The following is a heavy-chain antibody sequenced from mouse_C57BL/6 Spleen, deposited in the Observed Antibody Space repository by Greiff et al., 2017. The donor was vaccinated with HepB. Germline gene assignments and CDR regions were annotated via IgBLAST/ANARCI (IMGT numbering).Heavy chain of an antibody. D-gene: IGHD2-4*01. Sequence: QVQLQQPGAELVKPGASVKMSCKASGYTFTSYWITWVKQRPGQGLEWIGDIYPGSGSTNYNEKFKSKATLTVDTSSSTAYMQLSSLTSEDAAVYYCARIYYDYDVYYFDYWGQGPTLTVSS. CDR1: GYTFTSYW. CDR3: ARIYYDYDVYYFDY. CDR2: IYPGSGST. J-gene: IGHJ2*01. V-gene: IGHV1-55*01.